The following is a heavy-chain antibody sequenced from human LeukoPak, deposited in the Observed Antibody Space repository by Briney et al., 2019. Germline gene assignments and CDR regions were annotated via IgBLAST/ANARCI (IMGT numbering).Heavy chain of an antibody. CDR2: IYYSGTT. CDR3: AGGGVTFHY. D-gene: IGHD3-3*01. Sequence: SQTLSLTCTVSGGSIISGDFFWSWIRQPPGKGLEWIGYIYYSGTTSYNPSLKSRVTISVDTSKNQFSLKLSSVTAPDTAVYYCAGGGVTFHYWGRGTLVTVSS. V-gene: IGHV4-30-4*08. J-gene: IGHJ4*02. CDR1: GGSIISGDFF.